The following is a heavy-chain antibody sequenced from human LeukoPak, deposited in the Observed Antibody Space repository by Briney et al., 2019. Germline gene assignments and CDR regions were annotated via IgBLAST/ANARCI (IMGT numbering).Heavy chain of an antibody. Sequence: GGSLRLSCAASGFTFSSYAMSWVRQAPGKGLEWVSAISGSSGSTYYADSVKGRFTISRDNSKNTLYLQMNSLRAEDTAVYYCAKVGDPWECLYWGQGTLVTVSS. J-gene: IGHJ4*02. V-gene: IGHV3-23*01. CDR3: AKVGDPWECLY. CDR1: GFTFSSYA. CDR2: ISGSSGST. D-gene: IGHD1-26*01.